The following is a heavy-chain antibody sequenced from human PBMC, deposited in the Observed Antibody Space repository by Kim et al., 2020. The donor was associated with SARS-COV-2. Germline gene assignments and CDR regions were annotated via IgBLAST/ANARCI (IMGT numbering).Heavy chain of an antibody. CDR1: GFTFTNAW. Sequence: GGSLRLSCAASGFTSTASGFTFTNAWISWVRQAPGKGLEWFGRIKSIVIGGTTDYVTPVKGRFTISRDDSKNTVYLQMNSLKTEDTGGYYCTTGAGYYF. CDR3: TTGAGYYF. V-gene: IGHV3-15*01. CDR2: IKSIVIGGTT. J-gene: IGHJ2*01. D-gene: IGHD5-12*01.